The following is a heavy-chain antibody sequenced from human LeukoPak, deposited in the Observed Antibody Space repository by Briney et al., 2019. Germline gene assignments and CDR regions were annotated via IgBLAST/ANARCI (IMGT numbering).Heavy chain of an antibody. Sequence: SETLSLTCTVSGGSISSGGYYWSWIRQHPGKGLEWIGYIYYSGSTYYNPSLKSRVTISVDTSKNQFSLKLSSVTAADTAVYYCARDSSIVGTTGAFDIWGQGTMVIVSS. D-gene: IGHD1-26*01. CDR2: IYYSGST. CDR1: GGSISSGGYY. CDR3: ARDSSIVGTTGAFDI. J-gene: IGHJ3*02. V-gene: IGHV4-31*03.